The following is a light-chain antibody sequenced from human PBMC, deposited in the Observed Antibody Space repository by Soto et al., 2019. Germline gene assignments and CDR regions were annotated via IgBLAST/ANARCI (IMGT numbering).Light chain of an antibody. J-gene: IGLJ3*02. Sequence: QSVLTQPPSASGTPGQRVTISCSGSSSNIGSNTVNWYQQLPGTAPKLLIYSNNQRPSWVPDRFSGSKSGTSASLAISGLQSEDEADYYCAAWDDSLNAVMFGGGTKLTVL. CDR3: AAWDDSLNAVM. V-gene: IGLV1-44*01. CDR2: SNN. CDR1: SSNIGSNT.